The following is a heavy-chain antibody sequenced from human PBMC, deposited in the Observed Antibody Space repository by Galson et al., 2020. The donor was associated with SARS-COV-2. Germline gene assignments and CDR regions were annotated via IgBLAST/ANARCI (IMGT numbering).Heavy chain of an antibody. CDR1: GFTFSSYW. J-gene: IGHJ4*02. D-gene: IGHD1-26*01. CDR2: INSDGSST. CDR3: AREWTIVGTRSYYFDY. V-gene: IGHV3-74*01. Sequence: GESLKISCAASGFTFSSYWMHWVRQVPGKGLVWVSRINSDGSSTSYADSVKGRFTISRDNAKNTLYLQMNCLRAEDTAVYYCAREWTIVGTRSYYFDYWGQGTLVTVSS.